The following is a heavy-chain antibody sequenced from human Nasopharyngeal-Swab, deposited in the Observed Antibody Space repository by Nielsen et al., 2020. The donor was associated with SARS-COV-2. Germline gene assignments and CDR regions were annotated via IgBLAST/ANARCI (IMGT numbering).Heavy chain of an antibody. D-gene: IGHD4-17*01. CDR2: IIPIFGTA. Sequence: SVKVSCKASGGTFSSYAISWVRQAPGQGLEWMGGIIPIFGTANYAQKFQGRVTITADESTSAAYMELSSLRSEDTAVYYCARLPYGDYEVGSYYYYYMDVWGKGTTVTVSS. CDR3: ARLPYGDYEVGSYYYYYMDV. V-gene: IGHV1-69*13. CDR1: GGTFSSYA. J-gene: IGHJ6*03.